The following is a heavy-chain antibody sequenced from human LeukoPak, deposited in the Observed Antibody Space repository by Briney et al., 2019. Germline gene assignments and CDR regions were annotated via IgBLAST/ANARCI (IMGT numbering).Heavy chain of an antibody. CDR1: GFTFSIYW. CDR3: ARGQHSGTYHFDY. V-gene: IGHV3-74*01. D-gene: IGHD1-26*01. Sequence: GGSLRLSCAASGFTFSIYWIHWVRQAPGKGLVWVSRINSDGSSTSYADSVKGRFTISRDNAKNTVYLQMNSLRAEDTAVYYCARGQHSGTYHFDYWGQGALVTVSS. J-gene: IGHJ4*02. CDR2: INSDGSST.